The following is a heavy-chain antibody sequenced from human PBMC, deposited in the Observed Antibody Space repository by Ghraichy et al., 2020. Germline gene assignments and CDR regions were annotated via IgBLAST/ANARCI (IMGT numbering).Heavy chain of an antibody. J-gene: IGHJ6*02. Sequence: GGSLRLSCAASGFTFTSFAMRWVRQAPGKGLEWVSSISGSGEKTYYADSVRGRLTISRDNSKNTVYLQMDSLRAEDTAVYYCAKGGTVRGIQYYNCMDVWGQGTTVTVSS. CDR3: AKGGTVRGIQYYNCMDV. CDR2: ISGSGEKT. CDR1: GFTFTSFA. V-gene: IGHV3-23*01. D-gene: IGHD3-10*01.